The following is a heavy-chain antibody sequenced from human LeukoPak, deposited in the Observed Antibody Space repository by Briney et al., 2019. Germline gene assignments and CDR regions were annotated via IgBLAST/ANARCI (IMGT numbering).Heavy chain of an antibody. J-gene: IGHJ4*02. D-gene: IGHD4-17*01. Sequence: SETLSLTCTVSGVSISSYYWSWVRQPPGKGLEWIGYLYDGGSTHYNPSLKSRVIISVDTSKNQFSLNLNSVTAADTAVYFCARHSWVNGYFDFWGQGTLVTVSS. CDR1: GVSISSYY. CDR3: ARHSWVNGYFDF. CDR2: LYDGGST. V-gene: IGHV4-59*08.